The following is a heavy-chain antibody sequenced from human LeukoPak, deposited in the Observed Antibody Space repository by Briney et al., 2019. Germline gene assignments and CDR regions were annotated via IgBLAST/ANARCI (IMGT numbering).Heavy chain of an antibody. Sequence: VESLKISCRGSGYSFTSYWLSWVRQMPGEGLELMGRIDPSDSHTTYSPSFQGHVTISADKSISTAYLQWSSLKASDTAMYYCARQVVRGVKLGYWGQGTLVTVSS. CDR3: ARQVVRGVKLGY. CDR2: IDPSDSHT. D-gene: IGHD3-10*01. V-gene: IGHV5-10-1*01. J-gene: IGHJ4*02. CDR1: GYSFTSYW.